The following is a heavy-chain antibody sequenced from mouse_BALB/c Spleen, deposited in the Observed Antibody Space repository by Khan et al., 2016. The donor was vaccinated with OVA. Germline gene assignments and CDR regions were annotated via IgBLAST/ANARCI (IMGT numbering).Heavy chain of an antibody. CDR1: GFTFSSYG. V-gene: IGHV5-17*02. D-gene: IGHD1-1*01. Sequence: EVELVESGGGLVQPGGSRKLSCAASGFTFSSYGMHWVRQAPEKGLEWVAYISGDSSNIYYADTVKGRFTISRDNPKNTLFLQMTSLMSEDTAMYYCATSDYYGYYFDYWGPGTTLTVSS. CDR3: ATSDYYGYYFDY. CDR2: ISGDSSNI. J-gene: IGHJ2*01.